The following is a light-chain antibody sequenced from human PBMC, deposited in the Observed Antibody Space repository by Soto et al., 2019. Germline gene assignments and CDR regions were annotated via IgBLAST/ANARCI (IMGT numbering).Light chain of an antibody. CDR3: AAWDDCLNVV. V-gene: IGLV1-44*01. CDR2: SNN. CDR1: SSNIGSNT. Sequence: QSVLTQPPSASGTPGQRVTISCSGSSSNIGSNTVNWYQQLPGTAPKLLIYSNNQRPSGVPDRFSGSKSGTSASLAIRGIQSEDEADYYCAAWDDCLNVVFGGGTKLTV. J-gene: IGLJ2*01.